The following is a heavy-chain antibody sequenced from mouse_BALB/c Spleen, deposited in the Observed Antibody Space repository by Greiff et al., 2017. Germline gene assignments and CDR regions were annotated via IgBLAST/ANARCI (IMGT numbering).Heavy chain of an antibody. CDR3: ASDAMDY. Sequence: EVQLKESGAELVKPGASVKLSCTASGFNIKDTYMHWVKQRPEQGLEWIGRIDPANGNTKYDPKFQGKATITADTSSNTAYLQLSSLTSEDTAVYYCASDAMDYWGQGTSVTVSS. D-gene: IGHD3-2*02. CDR1: GFNIKDTY. V-gene: IGHV14-3*02. J-gene: IGHJ4*01. CDR2: IDPANGNT.